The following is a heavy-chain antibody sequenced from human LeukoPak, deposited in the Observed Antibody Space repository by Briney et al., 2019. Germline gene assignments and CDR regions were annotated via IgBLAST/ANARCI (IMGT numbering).Heavy chain of an antibody. Sequence: PGGSLRLSCAASGFAFNTDWMGWVRQAPGKGLEWVANINQDGSEKLYVGSVKGRFTISRDNAKNLLYLQMSSLRAEDTAVYYCAAPYSCSWYARAFDIWGQGTMVTVSS. D-gene: IGHD6-13*01. CDR2: INQDGSEK. V-gene: IGHV3-7*01. CDR3: AAPYSCSWYARAFDI. CDR1: GFAFNTDW. J-gene: IGHJ3*02.